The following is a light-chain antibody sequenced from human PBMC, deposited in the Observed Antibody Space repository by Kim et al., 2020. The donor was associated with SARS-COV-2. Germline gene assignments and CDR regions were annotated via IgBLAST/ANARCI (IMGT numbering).Light chain of an antibody. J-gene: IGLJ1*01. CDR1: SSNIGADYD. Sequence: QSVLTQPPSVSGAPGQRVTISCTGSSSNIGADYDVHWYQQLPGTAPKLLIYGNSNRPSGVPDRFSGSKSGTSASLGITGLQAEDEADYYCQSYDSSLSGYVFGAGTKVTVL. CDR3: QSYDSSLSGYV. CDR2: GNS. V-gene: IGLV1-40*01.